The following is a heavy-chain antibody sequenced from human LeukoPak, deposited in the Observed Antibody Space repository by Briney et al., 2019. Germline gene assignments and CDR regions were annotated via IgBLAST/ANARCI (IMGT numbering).Heavy chain of an antibody. CDR1: GYSFASYW. Sequence: GESLKISCQAFGYSFASYWIGWVRQMPGKGLEWMGIIFPDDSETRYSPSFQGQVTISVDKSISTAYLQWSSLKASDTAMYYCARLRVVAADYWGQGTLVTVSS. CDR3: ARLRVVAADY. CDR2: IFPDDSET. D-gene: IGHD2-15*01. J-gene: IGHJ4*02. V-gene: IGHV5-51*01.